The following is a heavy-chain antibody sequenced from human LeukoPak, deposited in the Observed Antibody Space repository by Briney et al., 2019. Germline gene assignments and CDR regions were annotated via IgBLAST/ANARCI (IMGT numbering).Heavy chain of an antibody. CDR3: ARDRGST. D-gene: IGHD3-10*01. CDR1: GFTFSDYY. Sequence: PGGSLRLSCAASGFTFSDYYMSWVRQAPGKGLEWVAIIKQDGSERYYVDSVKGRFTISRDNAKNSLYLQMNSLRAEDTALYSCARDRGSTWGQGTLVAVSS. J-gene: IGHJ5*02. CDR2: IKQDGSER. V-gene: IGHV3-7*01.